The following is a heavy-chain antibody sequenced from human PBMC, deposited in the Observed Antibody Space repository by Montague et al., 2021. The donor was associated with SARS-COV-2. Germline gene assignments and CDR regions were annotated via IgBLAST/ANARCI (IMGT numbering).Heavy chain of an antibody. Sequence: SETLSLTCTVSGGSISSSSYYWGWIRQPPGKGLEWIGSIFYSGSTDCNPSLKSRVTISVDTSKNQFSLKLSSVTAAATAVYYCASMVRAQVYYFDYWGQGTLVTVSS. J-gene: IGHJ4*02. D-gene: IGHD3-10*01. CDR1: GGSISSSSYY. CDR2: IFYSGST. CDR3: ASMVRAQVYYFDY. V-gene: IGHV4-39*01.